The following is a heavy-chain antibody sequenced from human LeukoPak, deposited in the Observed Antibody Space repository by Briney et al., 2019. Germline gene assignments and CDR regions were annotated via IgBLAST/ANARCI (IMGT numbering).Heavy chain of an antibody. D-gene: IGHD1-26*01. V-gene: IGHV3-33*06. CDR2: VWSGGNNK. Sequence: GTSLRLSCAASGFIFTTYGMHWVRQAPGKGLEWVAVVWSGGNNKYYSDSVKGRFTISRDNSKNRLYLEMNSLRAEDTAVYYCAKDGQVGAIDYFDYRGQGTLVTVSS. J-gene: IGHJ4*02. CDR3: AKDGQVGAIDYFDY. CDR1: GFIFTTYG.